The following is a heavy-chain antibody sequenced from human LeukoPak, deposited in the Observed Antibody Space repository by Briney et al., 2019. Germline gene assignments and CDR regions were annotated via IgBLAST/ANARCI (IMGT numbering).Heavy chain of an antibody. CDR3: ARTGHYQFDS. J-gene: IGHJ4*02. D-gene: IGHD3-9*01. CDR2: VSIYNDNT. V-gene: IGHV1-18*01. Sequence: EWLGWVSIYNDNTNYAREFQDRITMTTDISTSTAYMELKSLTSDDTAVYFCARTGHYQFDSWGQGTLVTVSS.